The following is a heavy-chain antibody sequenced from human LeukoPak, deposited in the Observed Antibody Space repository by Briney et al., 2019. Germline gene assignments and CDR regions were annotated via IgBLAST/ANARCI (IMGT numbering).Heavy chain of an antibody. D-gene: IGHD3-22*01. CDR2: INPNSGGT. V-gene: IGHV1-2*02. J-gene: IGHJ4*02. Sequence: ASVKVSCKASGYTFTGYYMHWVRQAPGQGLEWMGWINPNSGGTNYAQKFQGRVTMTRDTSISTAYMELSRLRSDDMAVYYCARVHQSVYYYDSSGYFNFDYWGQGTLVTVSS. CDR3: ARVHQSVYYYDSSGYFNFDY. CDR1: GYTFTGYY.